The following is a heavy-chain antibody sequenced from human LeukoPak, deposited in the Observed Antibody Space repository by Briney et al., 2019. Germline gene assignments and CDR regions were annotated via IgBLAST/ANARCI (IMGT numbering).Heavy chain of an antibody. Sequence: GPSLRLSCAASGSTFSSPWVRSVRQPPGKGLEWVANIKQDGSEKYYVDSVKGRFTISRDNAKNSLYLQMNSLRAEDTAVYYCAKVRNFRAPNYYYYGMDVWGQGTTVTVSS. D-gene: IGHD3-3*01. CDR2: IKQDGSEK. CDR3: AKVRNFRAPNYYYYGMDV. V-gene: IGHV3-7*01. CDR1: GSTFSSPW. J-gene: IGHJ6*02.